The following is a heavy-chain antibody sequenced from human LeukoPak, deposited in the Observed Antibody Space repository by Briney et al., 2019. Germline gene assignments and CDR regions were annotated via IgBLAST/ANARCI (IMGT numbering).Heavy chain of an antibody. J-gene: IGHJ3*02. Sequence: ASVKVSCKASGYTFTSYYMHWVRQAPGQGLEWMGIINPSGGSTSYAQKFQGRVTMTRDTSTSTVYMELSSLRSEDTAVYYCAREISRDGYNYRAFDIWGQGTMVTVSS. D-gene: IGHD5-24*01. V-gene: IGHV1-46*01. CDR3: AREISRDGYNYRAFDI. CDR2: INPSGGST. CDR1: GYTFTSYY.